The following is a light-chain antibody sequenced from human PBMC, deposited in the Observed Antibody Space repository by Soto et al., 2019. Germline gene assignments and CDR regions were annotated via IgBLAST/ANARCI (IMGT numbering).Light chain of an antibody. CDR1: SSDVGAYDA. CDR3: WFPAPESNYV. V-gene: IGLV2-14*02. CDR2: RGT. Sequence: QSALAQPASVSGSPGQSITISCTGTSSDVGAYDAVSWYQQYPGKAPQVIIYRGTKRPSGVSSRFSGSVSGNTASLTVSGLQSWDEGEYFWWFPAPESNYVFGTGTKVTVL. J-gene: IGLJ1*01.